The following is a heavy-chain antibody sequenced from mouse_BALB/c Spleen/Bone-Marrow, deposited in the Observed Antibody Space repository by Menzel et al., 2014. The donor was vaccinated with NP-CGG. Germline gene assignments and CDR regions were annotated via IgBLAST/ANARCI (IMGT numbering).Heavy chain of an antibody. CDR2: IDPANGNT. CDR3: ARFAY. J-gene: IGHJ3*01. Sequence: EVKLMESGAELVKPGASVKLSCTASGFNIKDTYMHWVKQRPEQGLEWIGRIDPANGNTKYDPKFQGKATITADTSSNTAYLQLSSLASEDTAVYYCARFAYWGQGTLVTVSA. CDR1: GFNIKDTY. V-gene: IGHV14-3*02.